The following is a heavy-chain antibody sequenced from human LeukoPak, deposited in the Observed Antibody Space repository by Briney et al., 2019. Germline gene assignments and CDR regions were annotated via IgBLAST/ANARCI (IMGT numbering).Heavy chain of an antibody. CDR1: GYSISSGYY. Sequence: SETLSLTCAVSGYSISSGYYWGWIRQPPGEGLEWIGSIYHSGSTYYNPSLKSRVTISVDTSKNQFSLKLSSVTAADTAVYYCARQDVGPPYGYFDLWGRGTLVTVSS. D-gene: IGHD1-26*01. CDR3: ARQDVGPPYGYFDL. CDR2: IYHSGST. J-gene: IGHJ2*01. V-gene: IGHV4-38-2*01.